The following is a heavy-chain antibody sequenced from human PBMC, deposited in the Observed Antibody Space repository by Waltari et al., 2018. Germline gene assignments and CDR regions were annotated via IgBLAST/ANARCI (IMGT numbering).Heavy chain of an antibody. J-gene: IGHJ5*02. CDR1: EYAFTGYA. V-gene: IGHV3-23*01. Sequence: EVQRLESGGGLVQPGGSLRLSFASSEYAFTGYARSWVRQAQGKGLEWVSAIGGGGGSTYYADSVKGRFTISRDNSKNTLYLQMNSLRAEDTAVYYCAKDRTGSKFDPWGQGTLVTVSS. CDR2: IGGGGGST. D-gene: IGHD3-10*01. CDR3: AKDRTGSKFDP.